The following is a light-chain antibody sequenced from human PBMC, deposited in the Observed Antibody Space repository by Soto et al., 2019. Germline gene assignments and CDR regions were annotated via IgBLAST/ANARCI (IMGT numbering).Light chain of an antibody. CDR1: QSLLHSNGYNY. CDR3: QQYNKWPPT. CDR2: LGS. Sequence: DIVMTQSPLSLPVTPGEPASISCRSSQSLLHSNGYNYLDWYLQKPGQSPQLLIYLGSNRASGVPDRFSGSGSGTEFTLTISSLQSEDFAVYYCQQYNKWPPTFGQGTKVDI. V-gene: IGKV2-28*01. J-gene: IGKJ1*01.